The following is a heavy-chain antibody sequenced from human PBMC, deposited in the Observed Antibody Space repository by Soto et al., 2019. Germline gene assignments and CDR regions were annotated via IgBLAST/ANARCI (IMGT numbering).Heavy chain of an antibody. V-gene: IGHV5-51*01. CDR3: ARGASTLFRQSFDY. CDR1: GYRFTIYW. CDR2: IYPGDSDT. J-gene: IGHJ4*02. D-gene: IGHD1-26*01. Sequence: GESLNISCTGSGYRFTIYWIGWVRQMPGKGLEWMGIIYPGDSDTRYSPSFQGQVTISADKSISTAYLQWSSLKASDTAIYYCARGASTLFRQSFDYWGQGTLVTVSS.